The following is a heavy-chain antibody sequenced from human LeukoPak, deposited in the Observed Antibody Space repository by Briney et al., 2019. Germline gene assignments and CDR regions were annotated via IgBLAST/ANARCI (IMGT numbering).Heavy chain of an antibody. D-gene: IGHD1-1*01. CDR2: TYYRSKWYN. CDR1: GDSVSSSSAA. CDR3: AREGSEGYLFDY. V-gene: IGHV6-1*01. Sequence: SQTLSLTCAISGDSVSSSSAAWSWIRQSPSRGLEWLGGTYYRSKWYNDYAVSVKSRMTINPDTSKNQFSLQLNSMTPEDTAVYHCAREGSEGYLFDYWGQGTLVTVSS. J-gene: IGHJ4*02.